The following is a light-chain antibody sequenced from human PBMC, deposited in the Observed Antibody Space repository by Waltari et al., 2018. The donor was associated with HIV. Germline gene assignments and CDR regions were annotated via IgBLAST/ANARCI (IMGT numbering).Light chain of an antibody. J-gene: IGKJ4*01. CDR3: QQSYSIPLT. V-gene: IGKV1-39*01. Sequence: DIQMTQSPSSLSASVGDRVTITCRASQSINSYLNWYQQKPRKATKLLIYGASSLQSGVPSRVMGSGSGTHFTLTISSLQPEDFATYYWQQSYSIPLTFGGGTTVGIK. CDR2: GAS. CDR1: QSINSY.